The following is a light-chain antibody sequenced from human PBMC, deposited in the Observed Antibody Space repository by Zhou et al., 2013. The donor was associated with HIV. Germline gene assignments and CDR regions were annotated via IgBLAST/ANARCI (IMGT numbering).Light chain of an antibody. Sequence: DIQMTQSPSSLSASVGDRVTITCRASQSISRYLNWYQQKPGKAPKLLIYDASSVQSGVPSRFTGSGSGTDFTLTISSLQPEDVATYYCQKYNSVPLTFGGGTKVDIK. V-gene: IGKV1-39*01. CDR2: DAS. CDR1: QSISRY. J-gene: IGKJ4*01. CDR3: QKYNSVPLT.